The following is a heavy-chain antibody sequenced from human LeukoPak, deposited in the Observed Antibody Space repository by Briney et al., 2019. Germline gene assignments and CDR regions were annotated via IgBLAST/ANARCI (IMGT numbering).Heavy chain of an antibody. D-gene: IGHD6-13*01. CDR1: GYTLTELS. Sequence: ASVKVSCKVSGYTLTELSMHWVRQAPGKGFEWMGGFDPEDGETIYAQKFQGRVTMTEDTSTDTAYMELSSLRSEDTAVYYCATAPWFPRTSIAAAAHYYFDYWGQGTLVTVSS. J-gene: IGHJ4*02. CDR3: ATAPWFPRTSIAAAAHYYFDY. CDR2: FDPEDGET. V-gene: IGHV1-24*01.